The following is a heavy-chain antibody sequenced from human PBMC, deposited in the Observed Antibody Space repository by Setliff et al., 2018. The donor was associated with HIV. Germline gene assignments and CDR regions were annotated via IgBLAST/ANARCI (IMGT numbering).Heavy chain of an antibody. CDR1: GFSFPDAW. D-gene: IGHD2-8*02. CDR2: IKRSVDSG. V-gene: IGHV3-15*01. J-gene: IGHJ4*02. CDR3: TMDLPGGVSDCFDS. Sequence: PGGSLRLSCAASGFSFPDAWMNWVRQAPGKGLEWVGRIKRSVDSGNSVPVSDRFIISRDDSKNTVYLQMNGLKTEDTAVYYCTMDLPGGVSDCFDSWGQGTLVTVSS.